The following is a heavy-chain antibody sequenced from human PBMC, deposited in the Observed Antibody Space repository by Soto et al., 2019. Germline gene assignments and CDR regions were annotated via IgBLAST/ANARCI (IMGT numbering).Heavy chain of an antibody. CDR2: INHSGST. CDR1: GGSFSGYY. V-gene: IGHV4-34*01. D-gene: IGHD3-3*01. CDR3: ARALGHRYYVFWSVYGGKEKWWVPDVFDI. Sequence: SETLSLTCAVYGGSFSGYYWSWIRQPPGKGLEWIGEINHSGSTNYNPSLKSRVTISVDTSKNQFSLKLSSVTAADTAVYYCARALGHRYYVFWSVYGGKEKWWVPDVFDIGGKGKMVTVPS. J-gene: IGHJ3*02.